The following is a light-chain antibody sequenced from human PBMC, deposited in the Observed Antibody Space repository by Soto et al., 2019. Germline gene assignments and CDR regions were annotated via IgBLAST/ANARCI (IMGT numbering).Light chain of an antibody. CDR2: DNS. V-gene: IGLV1-51*01. Sequence: QAVVTQPPSVSGAPGQKVTISCSGSSTNIGNNYVSWYQHLPGTAPKLLIYDNSERPSGIPDRFSGSKSGTSATPGITGLQTGDEADYYCGTWDSSLSAGVFGGGTKLTVL. CDR1: STNIGNNY. J-gene: IGLJ2*01. CDR3: GTWDSSLSAGV.